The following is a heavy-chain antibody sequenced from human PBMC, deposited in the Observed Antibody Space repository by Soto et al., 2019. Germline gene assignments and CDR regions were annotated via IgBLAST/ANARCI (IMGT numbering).Heavy chain of an antibody. CDR3: ARQGYSGSYSKNYYYYYGMDV. CDR1: GGSISSSSYY. V-gene: IGHV4-39*01. J-gene: IGHJ6*02. Sequence: SETLSLTCTVSGGSISSSSYYWGWIRQPPGKGLEWIGSIYYSGSTYYNSSLKSRVTISVDTSKNQFSLKLSSVTAADTAVYYCARQGYSGSYSKNYYYYYGMDVWGQGTTVTVSS. CDR2: IYYSGST. D-gene: IGHD1-26*01.